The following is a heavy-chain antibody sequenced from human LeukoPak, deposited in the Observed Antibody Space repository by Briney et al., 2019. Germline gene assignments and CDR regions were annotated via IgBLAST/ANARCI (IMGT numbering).Heavy chain of an antibody. CDR1: GFTFSSYA. V-gene: IGHV3-30*04. J-gene: IGHJ3*02. D-gene: IGHD3-22*01. CDR3: ARDDSSGYDAFDI. Sequence: GGSLRLSCAASGFTFSSYAMHWVRQAPGKGLEWVAVISYDGSNKYYADSVKGRFTISRDNSKNTLYLQMNSLRAEDTAVYYCARDDSSGYDAFDIWGQGTRVTVSS. CDR2: ISYDGSNK.